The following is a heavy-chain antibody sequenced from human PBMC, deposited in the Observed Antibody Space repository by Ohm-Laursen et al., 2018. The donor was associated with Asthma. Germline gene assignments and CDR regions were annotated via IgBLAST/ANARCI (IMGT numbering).Heavy chain of an antibody. CDR3: ARRDFSGGDPSAAFDI. Sequence: SLRLSCSASGFTFSDYYMTWIRQAPGKGLEWVSYISSHARNIYYADSVKGRFTISRDNSKNTLYLQMNSLRAEDTAVYYCARRDFSGGDPSAAFDIWGQGTMVTVSS. D-gene: IGHD2-21*02. CDR2: ISSHARNI. V-gene: IGHV3-11*04. J-gene: IGHJ3*02. CDR1: GFTFSDYY.